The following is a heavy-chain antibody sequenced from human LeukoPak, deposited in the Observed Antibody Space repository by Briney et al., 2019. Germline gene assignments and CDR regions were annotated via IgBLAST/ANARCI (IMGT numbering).Heavy chain of an antibody. J-gene: IGHJ4*02. CDR2: ISGGGGST. Sequence: TGGSLRLSCAASGFTFSRYAMSWVRQAPGKGLEWVSAISGGGGSTYYADSVKGRFTISRDNSKNTLFLQMNSLRAEDTAIYYCAKDGEGLWLGELLSYSFDYWGQGTPVTVSS. CDR3: AKDGEGLWLGELLSYSFDY. V-gene: IGHV3-23*01. D-gene: IGHD3-10*01. CDR1: GFTFSRYA.